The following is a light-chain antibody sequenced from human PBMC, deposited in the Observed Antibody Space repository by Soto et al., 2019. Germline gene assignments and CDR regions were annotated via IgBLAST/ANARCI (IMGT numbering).Light chain of an antibody. CDR3: QQSYATVRT. V-gene: IGKV1-39*01. CDR1: QGISTF. J-gene: IGKJ4*01. CDR2: AAS. Sequence: DIQMTQSPSSLSTSVGDRVTITCRASQGISTFLNWYQQKPGKAPRLLIYAASRLQSGVPARFSCSGAETDFTLTITSLQPEDFGIYYCQQSYATVRTFGGGTKVE.